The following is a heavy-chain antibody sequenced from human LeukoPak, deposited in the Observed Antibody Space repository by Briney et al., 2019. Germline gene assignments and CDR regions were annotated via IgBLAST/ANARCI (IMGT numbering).Heavy chain of an antibody. J-gene: IGHJ4*02. V-gene: IGHV4-59*01. D-gene: IGHD3-9*01. CDR3: AREGVLRYFDGLASYVFFDY. CDR1: GGSISSYY. CDR2: IYYNGST. Sequence: PSETLSLTCTVSGGSISSYYWSWIRQPPAKGLEWIGYIYYNGSTNYNPSLKSRVTISVDTSKNQFSLKQSSVTAADTAVYYCAREGVLRYFDGLASYVFFDYWGQGTLVTVSS.